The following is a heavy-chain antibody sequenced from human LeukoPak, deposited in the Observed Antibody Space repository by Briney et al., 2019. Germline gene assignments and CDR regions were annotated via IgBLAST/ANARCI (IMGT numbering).Heavy chain of an antibody. CDR1: GYTFTSYG. CDR3: ARVPYYDSSGYYSIFDY. D-gene: IGHD3-22*01. Sequence: GASVKVSCKASGYTFTSYGISWVRQAPGQGLEWMGWISAYNGNTNYAQKLQGRVTMTTDTSTSTAYMELRSLRTDDTAVYYCARVPYYDSSGYYSIFDYWGQGTLVTVSS. V-gene: IGHV1-18*01. CDR2: ISAYNGNT. J-gene: IGHJ4*02.